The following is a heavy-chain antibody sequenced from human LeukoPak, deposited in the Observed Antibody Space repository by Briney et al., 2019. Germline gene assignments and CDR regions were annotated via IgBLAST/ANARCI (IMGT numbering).Heavy chain of an antibody. D-gene: IGHD6-6*01. CDR1: GYSTSSGYY. CDR3: ARLGYYYYYMDV. V-gene: IGHV4-38-2*01. CDR2: IYHSGST. Sequence: SETLSLTCAVSGYSTSSGYYWGWIRQPPGKGLEWIGSIYHSGSTYYNPSLKSRVTISVDTSKNQFSLKLSSVTAADTAVYYCARLGYYYYYMDVWGKGTTVTVSS. J-gene: IGHJ6*03.